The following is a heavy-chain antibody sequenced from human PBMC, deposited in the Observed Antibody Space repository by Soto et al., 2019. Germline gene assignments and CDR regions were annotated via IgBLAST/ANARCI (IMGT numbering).Heavy chain of an antibody. CDR2: ISGSDEGT. D-gene: IGHD2-8*01. Sequence: EVQLLESGGGLVQPGGSLRLSCAASGFTFSTYAMTWVRQAPGKGLEWVSTISGSDEGTYYADSVKGRFTISRDNSKNTLYLQMNSLRAEDTAIYYCAKRPSKMGILYVLGKCFDYWGQGTPVTVSS. V-gene: IGHV3-23*01. CDR3: AKRPSKMGILYVLGKCFDY. J-gene: IGHJ4*02. CDR1: GFTFSTYA.